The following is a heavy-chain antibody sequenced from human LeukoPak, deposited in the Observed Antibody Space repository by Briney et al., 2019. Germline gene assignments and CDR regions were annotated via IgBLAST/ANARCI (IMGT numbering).Heavy chain of an antibody. CDR2: IYYSGST. CDR3: ARDSSSWIQNAFDI. CDR1: GGSISSYY. D-gene: IGHD6-13*01. Sequence: SETLSLTCTVSGGSISSYYWSWIRQPPGKGLEWIGYIYYSGSTNYNPPLKSRVTISVDTSKNQFSLKLSSVTAADTAVYYCARDSSSWIQNAFDIWGQGTMVTVSS. J-gene: IGHJ3*02. V-gene: IGHV4-59*12.